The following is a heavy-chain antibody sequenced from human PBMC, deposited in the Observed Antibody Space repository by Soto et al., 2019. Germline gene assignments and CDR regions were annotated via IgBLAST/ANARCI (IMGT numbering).Heavy chain of an antibody. CDR3: ARDKGYLDY. CDR2: INQDGSEK. V-gene: IGHV3-7*01. Sequence: EVQLVDSGGGLVQPGGSLRLSCAASRFTFNSYWMSWVRQAPGKGLEWVANINQDGSEKFYVDSVKGRFTISRDNAKNSLYLQMNSLRDEDTAVYYGARDKGYLDYWGQGTLVTVSS. J-gene: IGHJ4*02. CDR1: RFTFNSYW. D-gene: IGHD2-2*01.